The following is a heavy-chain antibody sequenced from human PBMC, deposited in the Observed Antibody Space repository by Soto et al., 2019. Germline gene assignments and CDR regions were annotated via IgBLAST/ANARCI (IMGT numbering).Heavy chain of an antibody. Sequence: SETLSLTCTVSGGSISSSSYYWGWIRQPPGKGLEWIGSIYYSGSTYYNPSLKSRVTISVDTSKNQFSLKLSSVTAADTAVYYCARLSIRWFGELLMEYYFDYWGQGTLVTVS. CDR2: IYYSGST. CDR3: ARLSIRWFGELLMEYYFDY. CDR1: GGSISSSSYY. J-gene: IGHJ4*02. D-gene: IGHD3-10*01. V-gene: IGHV4-39*01.